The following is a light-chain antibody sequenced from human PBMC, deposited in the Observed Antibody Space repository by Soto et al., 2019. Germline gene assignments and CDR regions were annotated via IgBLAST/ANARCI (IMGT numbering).Light chain of an antibody. CDR1: QGIRND. CDR3: LQDYNSPYT. J-gene: IGKJ2*01. CDR2: AAS. Sequence: ALQMTQSPSSLSASVGDRVTMTCRASQGIRNDLGWYQKKPGKAPKLLIYAASSLQSGVPLRFSGSGSGTDFTLTISSLQPEDFATYYCLQDYNSPYTFGQGTKLEIK. V-gene: IGKV1-6*01.